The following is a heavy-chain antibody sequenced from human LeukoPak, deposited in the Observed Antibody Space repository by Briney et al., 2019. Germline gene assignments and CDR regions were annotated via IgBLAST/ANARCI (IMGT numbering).Heavy chain of an antibody. CDR1: GYTFTSYG. J-gene: IGHJ4*02. CDR2: IIAYNGNT. CDR3: ARDSRRIVVVPAAVGEVNY. D-gene: IGHD2-2*01. V-gene: IGHV1-18*01. Sequence: ASVKVSCKASGYTFTSYGISWVRQAPGQGLEWMGWIIAYNGNTNYAQKLQGRVTMTTDTSTSTAYMELRSLRSDDTAVYYCARDSRRIVVVPAAVGEVNYWGQGTLVTVSS.